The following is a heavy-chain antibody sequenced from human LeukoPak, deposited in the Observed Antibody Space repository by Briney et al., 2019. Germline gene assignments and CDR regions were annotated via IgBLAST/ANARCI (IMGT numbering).Heavy chain of an antibody. Sequence: GGSLRLSCAASGFTFSAYWMTWVRQGPGEGLGCVANIKQDGSEKYYVDSVKGRFTISRDNANNSLYLQMNSLRAEDTAVYYCARPGIAVAGTAYSDYWGQGTLVTVPS. CDR1: GFTFSAYW. CDR2: IKQDGSEK. D-gene: IGHD6-19*01. CDR3: ARPGIAVAGTAYSDY. J-gene: IGHJ4*02. V-gene: IGHV3-7*01.